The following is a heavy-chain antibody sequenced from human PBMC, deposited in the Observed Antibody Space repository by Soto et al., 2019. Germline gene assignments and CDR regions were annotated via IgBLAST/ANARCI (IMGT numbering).Heavy chain of an antibody. D-gene: IGHD1-1*01. CDR1: GYTFSHYY. CDR3: ARDGNVYGMDV. Sequence: QMQLVQSGAEVKKPGASVKIYCKASGYTFSHYYMNWVRQAPEQGLEWIGILNPGDDVASYAQRFRGRVTMSADMSTGTVHMELRSLRSEDTAVYYCARDGNVYGMDVWGQGTTVTVS. V-gene: IGHV1-46*01. CDR2: LNPGDDVA. J-gene: IGHJ6*02.